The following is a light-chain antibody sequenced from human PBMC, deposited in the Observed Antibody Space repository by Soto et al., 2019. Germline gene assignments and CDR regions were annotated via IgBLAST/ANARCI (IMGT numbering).Light chain of an antibody. Sequence: DIQMTQSPSALSASVEDRVTITCRASQSISSWLAWYQQKPGKAPNLLISKASSLESGVPSRFSGSGSGTEFTLTISSLQPDDFATYYCQQYNTFPFTFGPGTKVDIK. CDR2: KAS. CDR3: QQYNTFPFT. CDR1: QSISSW. V-gene: IGKV1-5*03. J-gene: IGKJ3*01.